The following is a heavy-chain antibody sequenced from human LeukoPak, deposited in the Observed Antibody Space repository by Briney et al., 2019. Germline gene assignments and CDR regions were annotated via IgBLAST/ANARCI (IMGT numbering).Heavy chain of an antibody. CDR2: IYTSGST. J-gene: IGHJ3*02. CDR1: GGSFSGYY. V-gene: IGHV4-4*07. Sequence: SETLSLTCAVYGGSFSGYYWSWIRQPAGKGVEWIGRIYTSGSTNYNPSLKSRVTMSVDTSKNQFSLKLSSVTAADTAVYYCARDSIRRGAFDIWGQGTMVTVSS. CDR3: ARDSIRRGAFDI. D-gene: IGHD6-6*01.